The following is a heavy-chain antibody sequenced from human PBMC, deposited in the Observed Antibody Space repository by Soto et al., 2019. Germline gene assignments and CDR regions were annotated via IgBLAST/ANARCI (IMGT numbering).Heavy chain of an antibody. V-gene: IGHV1-58*01. J-gene: IGHJ5*02. CDR1: GFTFTSSA. CDR3: AAGYYDSSGYFLGDNWFDP. Sequence: SVKVSCKASGFTFTSSAVQWVRQARGQRLEWIGWIVVGSGNTNYAQKFQERVTITRDMSTSTAYMELSSLRSEDTAVYYCAAGYYDSSGYFLGDNWFDPWGQGTLVTVSS. CDR2: IVVGSGNT. D-gene: IGHD3-22*01.